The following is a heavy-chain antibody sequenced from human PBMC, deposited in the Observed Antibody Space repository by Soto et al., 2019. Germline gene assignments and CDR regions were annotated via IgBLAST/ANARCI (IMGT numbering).Heavy chain of an antibody. CDR3: ARGRGGYSYGYVSH. J-gene: IGHJ4*02. Sequence: EESLRLSCAASGFTFSSYSMNWVRQAPGKGLEWVSSISSSSSYIYYADSVKGRFTISRDNAKNSLYLQMNSLRAEDTAVYYCARGRGGYSYGYVSHWGQGTLVTVSS. CDR2: ISSSSSYI. D-gene: IGHD5-18*01. CDR1: GFTFSSYS. V-gene: IGHV3-21*01.